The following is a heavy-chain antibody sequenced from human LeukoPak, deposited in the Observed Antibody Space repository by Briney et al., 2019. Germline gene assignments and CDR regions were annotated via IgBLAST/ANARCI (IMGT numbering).Heavy chain of an antibody. V-gene: IGHV3-23*01. CDR1: GFTFSSYA. CDR2: ISGSGGST. Sequence: AGGSLRLSCAASGFTFSSYAMSWVRQAPGKGLEWVSAISGSGGSTYYADSVKGRFTISRDNSKNTLYLQMNSLRAEDTAVYYCAKEKHDSSGYSDIPHSNDYWGQGTLVTVSS. D-gene: IGHD3-22*01. CDR3: AKEKHDSSGYSDIPHSNDY. J-gene: IGHJ4*02.